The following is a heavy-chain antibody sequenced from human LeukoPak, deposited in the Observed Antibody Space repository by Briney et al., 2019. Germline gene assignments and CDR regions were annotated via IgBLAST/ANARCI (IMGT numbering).Heavy chain of an antibody. V-gene: IGHV3-64*01. CDR2: ISSNGGST. D-gene: IGHD3-10*01. CDR1: GFTFSNYG. CDR3: AGAPGTYYDY. Sequence: PGGSLRLSCGASGFTFSNYGMHWVRQAPGKGLEYVSAISSNGGSTYYANSVKGRFTISRDNSKDTLYLQMGSLRAEDMAVYYCAGAPGTYYDYWGQGTLVTVSS. J-gene: IGHJ4*02.